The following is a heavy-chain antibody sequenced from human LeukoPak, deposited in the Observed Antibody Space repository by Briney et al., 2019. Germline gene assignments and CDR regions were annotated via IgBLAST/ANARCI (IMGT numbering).Heavy chain of an antibody. D-gene: IGHD3-3*01. CDR3: ARLWSGYRPPDY. Sequence: SETLSLTCTVSGGSISSTSYYGGWVRQPPGKGLGWIGSISYSGRTYYNPSLKSRVTISVDTSRNQISLKLLSVTAADTAVYFCARLWSGYRPPDYWGQGTLVTVSS. V-gene: IGHV4-39*01. J-gene: IGHJ4*02. CDR2: ISYSGRT. CDR1: GGSISSTSYY.